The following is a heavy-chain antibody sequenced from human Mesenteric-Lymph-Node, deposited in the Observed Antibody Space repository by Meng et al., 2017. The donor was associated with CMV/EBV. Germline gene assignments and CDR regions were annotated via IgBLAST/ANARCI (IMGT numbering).Heavy chain of an antibody. CDR2: TYYGSKWYN. V-gene: IGHV6-1*01. CDR1: GDSVSSNSAA. Sequence: SQTPSLTGAISGDSVSSNSAAWNWIRQSPSRGLEWLGRTYYGSKWYNDYAVSVKSRITINPDTSKNQFSLQLNSVTPEDTAVYYCARSPLRLHAFDIWGQGTMVTVSS. J-gene: IGHJ3*02. CDR3: ARSPLRLHAFDI.